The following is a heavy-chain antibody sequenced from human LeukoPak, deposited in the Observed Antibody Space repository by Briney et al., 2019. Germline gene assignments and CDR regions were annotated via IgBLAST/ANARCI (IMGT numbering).Heavy chain of an antibody. J-gene: IGHJ3*02. V-gene: IGHV3-30*02. D-gene: IGHD2-2*02. CDR1: GFTFSSYA. Sequence: RPGRSLRLSCAASGFTFSSYAMHWVRQAPGKGLEWVAFIRYDGSNKYYADSVKGRFTISRDNSKNTLYLQMNSLRAGDTAVYYCAKDLWDIVVVPAAIYPMGDAFDIWGQGTMVTVSS. CDR2: IRYDGSNK. CDR3: AKDLWDIVVVPAAIYPMGDAFDI.